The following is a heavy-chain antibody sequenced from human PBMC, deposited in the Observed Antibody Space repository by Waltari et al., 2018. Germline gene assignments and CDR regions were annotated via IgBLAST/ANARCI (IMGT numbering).Heavy chain of an antibody. D-gene: IGHD6-6*01. CDR2: IYHSGST. CDR1: GYSISSGYY. J-gene: IGHJ4*02. CDR3: AREGGAARPGF. Sequence: QVQLQESGPGLVKPSETLSLTCTVSGYSISSGYYWGWVRQPPGKGLEWIGSIYHSGSTYYNPSLKSRVTISVDTSKNQFSLKLSSVTAADTAVYYCAREGGAARPGFWGQGTLVTVSS. V-gene: IGHV4-38-2*02.